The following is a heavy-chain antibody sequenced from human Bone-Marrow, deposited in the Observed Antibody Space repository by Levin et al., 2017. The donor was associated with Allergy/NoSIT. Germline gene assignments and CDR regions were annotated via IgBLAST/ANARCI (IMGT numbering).Heavy chain of an antibody. D-gene: IGHD3-3*01. Sequence: ASETLSLTCSVSGGSISSPGYYWGWIRRHPGKGLEWMGYIYNSGSTYYNPSLESRLSMSIDTSKNQFSLHLTSVTAADTAVFYCARIFARYYYYIDVWGKGTTVTVSS. CDR2: IYNSGST. CDR3: ARIFARYYYYIDV. V-gene: IGHV4-31*03. CDR1: GGSISSPGYY. J-gene: IGHJ6*03.